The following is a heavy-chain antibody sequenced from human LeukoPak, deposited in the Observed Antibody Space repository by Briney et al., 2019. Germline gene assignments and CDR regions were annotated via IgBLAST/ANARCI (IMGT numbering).Heavy chain of an antibody. J-gene: IGHJ4*02. CDR3: AKGWELSFDY. CDR2: ISYDGSNK. V-gene: IGHV3-30*18. CDR1: GFTFSSYG. Sequence: GGSLRLSCAASGFTFSSYGMHWVRQAPGKGLEWVAVISYDGSNKYYADSVKGRFTISRGNSKNTLYLQMNSLRAEDTAAYYCAKGWELSFDYWGQGTLVTVSS. D-gene: IGHD1-26*01.